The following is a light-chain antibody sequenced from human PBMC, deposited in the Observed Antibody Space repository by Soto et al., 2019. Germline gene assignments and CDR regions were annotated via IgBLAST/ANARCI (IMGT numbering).Light chain of an antibody. Sequence: DIQMTQAPSTLSASVGDSVTSTCRISQSISNWLAWYQQKPEKAPNLLIYDASTLQSGVPSRFSGSGSGTEFTLTINNLQPDDFATYYCHQYRSYSFGQGTKRELK. V-gene: IGKV1-5*01. CDR3: HQYRSYS. CDR1: QSISNW. J-gene: IGKJ2*01. CDR2: DAS.